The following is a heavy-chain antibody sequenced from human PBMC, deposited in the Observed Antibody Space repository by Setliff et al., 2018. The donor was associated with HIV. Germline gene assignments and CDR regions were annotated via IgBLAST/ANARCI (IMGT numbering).Heavy chain of an antibody. J-gene: IGHJ3*02. CDR1: GGSFSGYY. Sequence: PSETLSLTCAVYGGSFSGYYWSWIRQPPGKGLEWIGEINHSGSTNYNPSLKSRVTISVDTSKNQFSLELSSVTASDTAVYYCARGYECSSPGGAFDIWGQGTMVTVSS. CDR3: ARGYECSSPGGAFDI. D-gene: IGHD6-6*01. V-gene: IGHV4-34*01. CDR2: INHSGST.